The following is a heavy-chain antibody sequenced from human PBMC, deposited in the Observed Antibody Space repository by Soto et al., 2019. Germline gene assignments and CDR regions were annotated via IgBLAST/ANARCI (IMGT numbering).Heavy chain of an antibody. CDR1: GGTFSSYA. V-gene: IGHV1-69*06. Sequence: SVKVSCKASGGTFSSYAISWVRQAPGQGLEWMGGIIPIFGTANYAQKFQGRVTITADKSTSTAYMELSSLRSEDTAVYYCAREDLYCSSNSCLAAGWFDPWGQGTLVPVSS. J-gene: IGHJ5*02. CDR3: AREDLYCSSNSCLAAGWFDP. CDR2: IIPIFGTA. D-gene: IGHD2-2*01.